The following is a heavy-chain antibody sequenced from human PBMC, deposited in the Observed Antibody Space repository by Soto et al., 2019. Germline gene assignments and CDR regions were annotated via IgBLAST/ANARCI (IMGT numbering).Heavy chain of an antibody. D-gene: IGHD2-8*01. Sequence: GGSLRLSCAASGFTFSNAWINWVRQAPGKGLQWVGRVKSKAHGGTADYAGPVKGRFAISRDDSDNMVYLQMNSLKIEDTAVYYCTSFSYSTITIVRFYFSGHGTLVTVSS. CDR2: VKSKAHGGTA. V-gene: IGHV3-15*07. CDR1: GFTFSNAW. J-gene: IGHJ4*01. CDR3: TSFSYSTITIVRFYF.